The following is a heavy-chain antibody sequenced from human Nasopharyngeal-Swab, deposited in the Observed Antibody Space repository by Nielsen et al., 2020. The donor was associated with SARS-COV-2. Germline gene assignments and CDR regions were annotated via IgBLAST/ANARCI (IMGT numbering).Heavy chain of an antibody. CDR3: TRVVVGCSNTSCHPYYFDY. V-gene: IGHV3-49*02. CDR2: IRSKAYGGTT. D-gene: IGHD2-2*01. Sequence: WIRQPPGKGLEWVGFIRSKAYGGTTEYAASVKGRFTISRDDSKSIAYLQMNSLKTEDTAVYYCTRVVVGCSNTSCHPYYFDYWGQGTLVTVSS. J-gene: IGHJ4*02.